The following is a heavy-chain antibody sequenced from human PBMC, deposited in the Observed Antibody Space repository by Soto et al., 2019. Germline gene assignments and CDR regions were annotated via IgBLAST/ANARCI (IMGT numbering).Heavy chain of an antibody. Sequence: VQLLESGGDLVQPGGSLRLSCAASGFTFRGDAMSWVRQAPGKGLEWVSSISGSGEMTHYADSVKGRFTISRDNAKNTLYLQMESLRAEDTALYYCARSEMTYNWNDWGQGALVTVSS. CDR3: ARSEMTYNWND. CDR2: ISGSGEMT. D-gene: IGHD1-20*01. V-gene: IGHV3-23*01. J-gene: IGHJ4*02. CDR1: GFTFRGDA.